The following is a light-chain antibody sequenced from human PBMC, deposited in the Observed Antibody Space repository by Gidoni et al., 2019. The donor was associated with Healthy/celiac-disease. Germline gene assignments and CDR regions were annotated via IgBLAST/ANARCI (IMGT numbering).Light chain of an antibody. V-gene: IGLV1-40*01. Sequence: QSVLTQPPSVSGAPGQRVTISCTGSSSNIGAGYDVHWYRQLPGTAPKLLIYGNSNRPSGVPDRFSGSKSGTSASLAITGLQAEDEADYYCQSYDSSWGVFGGGTKLTVL. CDR1: SSNIGAGYD. CDR2: GNS. J-gene: IGLJ2*01. CDR3: QSYDSSWGV.